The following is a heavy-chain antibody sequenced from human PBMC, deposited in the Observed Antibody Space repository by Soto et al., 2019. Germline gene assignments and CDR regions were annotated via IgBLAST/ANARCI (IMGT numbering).Heavy chain of an antibody. CDR3: VKFTNYGMDV. Sequence: ASVKVSCKASGYTFTSYDINWVRQATGQGLEWMGWMNPNSGNTGYAQKFQGRVTMTRNTSISTAYMALSSLRSEDTAVDYCVKFTNYGMDVWGQGTTVTVSS. J-gene: IGHJ6*02. CDR1: GYTFTSYD. V-gene: IGHV1-8*01. D-gene: IGHD2-2*01. CDR2: MNPNSGNT.